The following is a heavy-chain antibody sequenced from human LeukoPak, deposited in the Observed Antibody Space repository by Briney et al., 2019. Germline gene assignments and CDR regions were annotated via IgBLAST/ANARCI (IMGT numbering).Heavy chain of an antibody. D-gene: IGHD3-10*01. CDR1: GFTFDDYA. CDR3: AIGDIYYGSGSEIDY. CDR2: ISWNSGSI. J-gene: IGHJ4*02. V-gene: IGHV3-9*01. Sequence: PGGPLRLSCAASGFTFDDYAMHWVRQAPGKGLEWVSGISWNSGSIGYADSVKGRFTISRDNAKNSLYLQMNSLRAEDTALYYCAIGDIYYGSGSEIDYWGQGTLVTVSS.